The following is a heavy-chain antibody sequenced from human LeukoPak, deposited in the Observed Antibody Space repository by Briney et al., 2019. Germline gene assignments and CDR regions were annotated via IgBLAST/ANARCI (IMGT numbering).Heavy chain of an antibody. J-gene: IGHJ5*02. CDR2: INPTGDST. CDR3: ARDNSVGDNAWWFDP. Sequence: ASVKVSCKASGYTFTSYYMHWVRQAPGQGLEWMGLINPTGDSTGYAQKFQGRVTMTRDMSTSTDFMELSSLRSEDTAVYYCARDNSVGDNAWWFDPWGQGTLVTVSS. CDR1: GYTFTSYY. D-gene: IGHD1-26*01. V-gene: IGHV1-46*01.